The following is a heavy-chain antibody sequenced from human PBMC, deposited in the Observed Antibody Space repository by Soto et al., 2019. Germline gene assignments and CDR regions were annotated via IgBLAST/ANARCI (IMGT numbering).Heavy chain of an antibody. V-gene: IGHV4-4*02. D-gene: IGHD6-13*01. CDR2: INHRGSA. J-gene: IGHJ4*02. CDR1: GASVSSTYW. CDR3: ARYSAASGTYYFDF. Sequence: SETLSLTCAVSGASVSSTYWWSWVRQPPGKGPEWIGEINHRGSANYNPSLKSRVTISVDISKSQFSLRLTSVTAADTAVYYCARYSAASGTYYFDFWGQGALVT.